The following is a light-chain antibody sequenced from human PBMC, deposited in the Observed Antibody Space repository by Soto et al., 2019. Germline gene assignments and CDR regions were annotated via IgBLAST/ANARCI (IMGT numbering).Light chain of an antibody. CDR3: QQYKSYPWT. CDR2: DAS. J-gene: IGKJ1*01. CDR1: QNIGRW. Sequence: DIQMTQSPSTLSASVGDTVTITCRASQNIGRWLAWYQQKPGKAPKLLIYDASSLRSGVPSRFSGSGSGTEFTLTISSLQPDDFGSYYCQQYKSYPWTFGHGTKVEV. V-gene: IGKV1-5*01.